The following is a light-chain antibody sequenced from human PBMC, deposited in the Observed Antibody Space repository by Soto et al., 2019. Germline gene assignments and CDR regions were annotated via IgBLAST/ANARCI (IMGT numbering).Light chain of an antibody. CDR3: QQYDNLQT. Sequence: DIQMTQSPSSLSASVGDRVTITCRASQSISSYLNWYQQKPGKAPKLLIYDASNLETGVPSRFSGSGSGTDFTFTISSLQPEDIATYYCQQYDNLQTFGQGTKVDIK. CDR1: QSISSY. CDR2: DAS. J-gene: IGKJ1*01. V-gene: IGKV1-33*01.